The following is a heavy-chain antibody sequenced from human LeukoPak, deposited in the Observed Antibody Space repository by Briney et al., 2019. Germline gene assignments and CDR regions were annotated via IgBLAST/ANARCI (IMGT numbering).Heavy chain of an antibody. CDR2: ISWNSGRI. CDR3: AKDSCDSSGYWYYFDY. D-gene: IGHD3-22*01. V-gene: IGHV3-9*01. CDR1: GFTFDDYA. J-gene: IGHJ4*02. Sequence: GRSLRLSCAASGFTFDDYAMHWVRQVPGKGLEWVSGISWNSGRIGYADSVKGRFTISRDNAKNSLYLQMNSLRAEDTALYYCAKDSCDSSGYWYYFDYWGQGTLVSVSS.